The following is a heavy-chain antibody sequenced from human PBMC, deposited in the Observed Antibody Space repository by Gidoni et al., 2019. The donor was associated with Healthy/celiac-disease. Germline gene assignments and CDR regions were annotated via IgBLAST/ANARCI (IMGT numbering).Heavy chain of an antibody. J-gene: IGHJ3*02. V-gene: IGHV4-34*01. CDR1: GGSFSGYY. CDR2: INHSGST. D-gene: IGHD2-2*01. Sequence: QVQLQQWGAGLLKLSETLSLTCAVYGGSFSGYYWSWIRQPPGKGLEWIGEINHSGSTNYNPSLKSLVTISVDTSKNQFSLKLSSVTAADTAVYYCARDPPDIVVVPAAIRGAFDIWGQGTMVTVSS. CDR3: ARDPPDIVVVPAAIRGAFDI.